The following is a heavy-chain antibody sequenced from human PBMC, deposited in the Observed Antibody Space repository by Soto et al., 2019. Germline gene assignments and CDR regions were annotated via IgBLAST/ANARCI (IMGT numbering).Heavy chain of an antibody. V-gene: IGHV4-31*03. Sequence: SETLSLTCTVSGGSISSGGYYWSWIRQHPGKGLEWIGYIYYSGSTYYNPSLKSRVTISVDTSKNQFSLKLSSVTAADTAVYYCAIDRLDFSTAPLSTCAFDIWGQGTMVTVSS. CDR3: AIDRLDFSTAPLSTCAFDI. D-gene: IGHD2-2*01. J-gene: IGHJ3*02. CDR2: IYYSGST. CDR1: GGSISSGGYY.